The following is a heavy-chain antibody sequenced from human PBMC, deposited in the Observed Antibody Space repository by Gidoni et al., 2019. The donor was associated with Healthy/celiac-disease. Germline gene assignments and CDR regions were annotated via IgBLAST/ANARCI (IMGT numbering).Heavy chain of an antibody. CDR1: GYTLTELS. J-gene: IGHJ4*02. CDR2: FDPEDGET. V-gene: IGHV1-24*01. D-gene: IGHD6-6*01. CDR3: ATVGGYSSLKRGDFDY. Sequence: QVQLVQYGAEVKKPGASVKVSCKVSGYTLTELSMHWVRQDPGKGLEWMGGFDPEDGETIYAQKFQGRVTMTEDTSTDTAYMELSSLRSEDTAVYYCATVGGYSSLKRGDFDYWGQGTLVTVSS.